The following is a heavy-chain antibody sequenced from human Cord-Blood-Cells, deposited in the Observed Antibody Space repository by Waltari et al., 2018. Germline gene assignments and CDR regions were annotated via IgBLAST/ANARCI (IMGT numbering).Heavy chain of an antibody. CDR1: GFTFSSYS. Sequence: EVQLVESGGGLVKPGGSLRLSCAASGFTFSSYSMNWVRQAPGKGLEWVSSISSSSSYIYYADSVKGRFTISRDNAKNSLYLQMNSLRAEDTAVYYCARDTENDYGYYYYGMDVWGQGTTVTVSS. V-gene: IGHV3-21*01. J-gene: IGHJ6*02. CDR2: ISSSSSYI. CDR3: ARDTENDYGYYYYGMDV. D-gene: IGHD4-17*01.